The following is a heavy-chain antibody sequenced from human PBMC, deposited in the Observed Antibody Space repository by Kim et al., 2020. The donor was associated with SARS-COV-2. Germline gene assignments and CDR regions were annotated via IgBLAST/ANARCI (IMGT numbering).Heavy chain of an antibody. Sequence: GGSLRLSCAASGFTFSSYEMNWVRQAPGKGLEWVSYISSSGSTIYYADSVKGRFTISRDNAKNSLYLQMNSLRAEDTAVYYCASNYKFDAFDIWGQGTMVTVSS. J-gene: IGHJ3*02. CDR3: ASNYKFDAFDI. CDR2: ISSSGSTI. CDR1: GFTFSSYE. D-gene: IGHD1-1*01. V-gene: IGHV3-48*03.